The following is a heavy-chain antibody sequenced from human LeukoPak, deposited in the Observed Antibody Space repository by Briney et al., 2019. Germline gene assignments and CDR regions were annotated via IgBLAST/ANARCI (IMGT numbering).Heavy chain of an antibody. CDR2: VSAYKGNT. Sequence: ASGTVSCKASGHTFTNYGVTWVRQAPGQGLEWMGWVSAYKGNTNYAQKFQDRVTISIETYTTTAFTERRSVTSDDTAVYYCAKNRGGTWWDLIDYWGQGTLVTVSS. CDR3: AKNRGGTWWDLIDY. CDR1: GHTFTNYG. V-gene: IGHV1-18*01. J-gene: IGHJ4*02. D-gene: IGHD1-26*01.